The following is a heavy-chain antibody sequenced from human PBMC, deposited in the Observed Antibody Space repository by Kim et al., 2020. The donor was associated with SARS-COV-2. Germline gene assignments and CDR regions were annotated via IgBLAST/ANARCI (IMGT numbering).Heavy chain of an antibody. V-gene: IGHV3-30*18. Sequence: GGSLRLSCSASGFTFSSYGMHWVRQAPGKGLEWVSFISYDGSRKYYSDSVKGRFTISRDNSKNTLYLQMNGLRAEDTAVYYCAKDGPWGAVAGYFDYWGQGSLVTVSS. J-gene: IGHJ4*02. CDR3: AKDGPWGAVAGYFDY. CDR2: ISYDGSRK. CDR1: GFTFSSYG. D-gene: IGHD6-19*01.